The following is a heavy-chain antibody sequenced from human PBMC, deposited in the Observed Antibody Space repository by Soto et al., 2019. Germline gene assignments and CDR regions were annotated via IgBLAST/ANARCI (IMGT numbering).Heavy chain of an antibody. D-gene: IGHD4-4*01. Sequence: QVQVVQSGAEVKKPGSSVRVSCKASGGTSSSYAITWMRQAPGQGLEWMGGIIPILSTTDYAQRFQGRVTFTADDSTSTGYRELSSLTSEDTAVYYCASGGTTVNGRFHFWGEGTLGTVSS. J-gene: IGHJ4*02. V-gene: IGHV1-69*01. CDR1: GGTSSSYA. CDR2: IIPILSTT. CDR3: ASGGTTVNGRFHF.